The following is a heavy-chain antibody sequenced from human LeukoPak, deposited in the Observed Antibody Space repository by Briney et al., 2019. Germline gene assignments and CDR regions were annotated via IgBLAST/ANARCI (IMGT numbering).Heavy chain of an antibody. D-gene: IGHD2-2*01. CDR3: ARVTGYCSSTSCYEGWFDP. J-gene: IGHJ5*02. CDR1: GYTFTSYG. CDR2: ISAYNGNT. Sequence: GGSVKVSCKASGYTFTSYGISWVRQAPGQGLEWMGWISAYNGNTNYAQKLQGRVTMTTDTSTSTAYMELRSLRSDDTAVYYCARVTGYCSSTSCYEGWFDPWGQGTLVTVSS. V-gene: IGHV1-18*01.